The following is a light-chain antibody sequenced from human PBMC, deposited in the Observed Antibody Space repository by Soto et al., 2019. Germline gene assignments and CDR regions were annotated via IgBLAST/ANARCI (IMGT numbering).Light chain of an antibody. V-gene: IGKV1-12*01. CDR3: QQASVLPFT. CDR1: RDIGTW. J-gene: IGKJ3*01. CDR2: AAS. Sequence: DIQMTKSPSPVSASVGDRVTITCRASRDIGTWLAWYQQIPGKAPKLLIFAASTLQNRVPSRFSGSGSGTDFTLTISGLQPEDFATYYCQQASVLPFTFGPGTKVDMK.